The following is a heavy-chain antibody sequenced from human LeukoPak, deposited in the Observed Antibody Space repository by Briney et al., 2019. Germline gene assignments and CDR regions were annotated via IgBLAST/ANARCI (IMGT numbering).Heavy chain of an antibody. Sequence: SSETLSLTCTVSGGSISTSTYYWGWIRQPPGRGLEWIGSIYYSGSPYYNPSLKSRVTMSLDTSKNQFSLKLSSVTAADTAVYYCARRFDYDSGGSYWYFDLWGRGTLVTVSS. J-gene: IGHJ2*01. CDR3: ARRFDYDSGGSYWYFDL. CDR1: GGSISTSTYY. V-gene: IGHV4-39*07. CDR2: IYYSGSP. D-gene: IGHD3-22*01.